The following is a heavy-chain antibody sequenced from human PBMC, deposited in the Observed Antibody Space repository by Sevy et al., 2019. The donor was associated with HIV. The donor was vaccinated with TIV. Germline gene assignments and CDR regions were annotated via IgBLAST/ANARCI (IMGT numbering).Heavy chain of an antibody. CDR2: IYPGDSDT. CDR3: ARHGGYYDSSGYPPSYPRYYYYGMDV. J-gene: IGHJ6*02. D-gene: IGHD3-22*01. CDR1: GYSFTSYW. Sequence: GESLKISCKGSGYSFTSYWIGWVRQMPGKGLEWMGIIYPGDSDTRYSPSFQGQLTISADKSISTAYLQGSSLKASDTAMYYCARHGGYYDSSGYPPSYPRYYYYGMDVWGQGTTVTVSS. V-gene: IGHV5-51*01.